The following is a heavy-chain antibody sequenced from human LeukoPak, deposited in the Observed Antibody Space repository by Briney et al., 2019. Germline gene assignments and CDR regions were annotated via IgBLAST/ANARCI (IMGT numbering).Heavy chain of an antibody. CDR2: ISSSSSTM. CDR3: AKNDRPRYSGYDLKIYFDY. Sequence: PGGSLRLSCAASGFSFSTYSMNWVRQAPGKGLEWISYISSSSSTMYYADSVKGRFTISRDNVKNSLYLQMNGLRAEDTAVYYCAKNDRPRYSGYDLKIYFDYWGQGTLVTVSS. V-gene: IGHV3-48*01. D-gene: IGHD5-12*01. J-gene: IGHJ4*02. CDR1: GFSFSTYS.